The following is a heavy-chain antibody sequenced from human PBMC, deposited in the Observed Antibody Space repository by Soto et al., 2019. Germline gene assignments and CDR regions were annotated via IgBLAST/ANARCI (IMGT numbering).Heavy chain of an antibody. Sequence: GSLRLSCAASGFTFSNYPMTWVRQAPGRGLEWVSSISGGGGSTYYPDSVKGRFTISRDNSKNTFFLHMNSLRAEDTAVYYCAKEQAHSQADTSSIFDYWGQGALVTVSS. J-gene: IGHJ4*02. CDR3: AKEQAHSQADTSSIFDY. CDR1: GFTFSNYP. D-gene: IGHD2-2*01. CDR2: ISGGGGST. V-gene: IGHV3-23*01.